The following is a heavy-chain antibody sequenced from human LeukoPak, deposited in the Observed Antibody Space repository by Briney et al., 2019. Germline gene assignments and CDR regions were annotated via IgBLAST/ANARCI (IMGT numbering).Heavy chain of an antibody. CDR1: GYTFTSYG. J-gene: IGHJ6*03. D-gene: IGHD3-10*01. CDR2: ISAYNGNT. V-gene: IGHV1-18*01. Sequence: ASVKVSCKASGYTFTSYGISWVRQAPGQGLEWMGWISAYNGNTNYAQKLQGRVTMTTDTSTSTAYMELRSLRSDDTAVYYCARGVSAMVRGVIIKDYYYMDVWGKGTTVTVSS. CDR3: ARGVSAMVRGVIIKDYYYMDV.